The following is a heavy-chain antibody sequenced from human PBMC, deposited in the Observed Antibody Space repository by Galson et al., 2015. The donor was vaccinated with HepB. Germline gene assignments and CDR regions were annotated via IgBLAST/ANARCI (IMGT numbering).Heavy chain of an antibody. J-gene: IGHJ6*02. Sequence: SLRLSCAASGFTFSSYEMNWVRQAPGKGLEWVSYISSSGTIMYYADSVKGRFTISRDNAKTSLYLQMSSLRAEDTAVYYCARGQFEYSSSRDMDVWGQGTTVTVSS. CDR2: ISSSGTIM. V-gene: IGHV3-48*03. CDR1: GFTFSSYE. D-gene: IGHD6-6*01. CDR3: ARGQFEYSSSRDMDV.